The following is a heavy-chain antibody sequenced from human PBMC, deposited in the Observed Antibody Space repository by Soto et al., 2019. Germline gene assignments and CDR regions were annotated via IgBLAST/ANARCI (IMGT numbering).Heavy chain of an antibody. CDR1: GFTFSSYG. Sequence: QVQLVESGGGVVQPGRSLRLSCAASGFTFSSYGMHWVRQAPGKGLEWVAVIWYDGSNKYYADSVKGRFTISRDNSKNTRDLQMNSLRAEDTAVYYCARDSNFYDFWSGYYPEDYYYYYMDVWGKGTTVTVSS. V-gene: IGHV3-33*01. CDR2: IWYDGSNK. D-gene: IGHD3-3*01. J-gene: IGHJ6*03. CDR3: ARDSNFYDFWSGYYPEDYYYYYMDV.